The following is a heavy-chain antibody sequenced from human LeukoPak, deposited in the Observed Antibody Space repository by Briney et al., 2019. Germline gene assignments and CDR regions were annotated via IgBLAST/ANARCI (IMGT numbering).Heavy chain of an antibody. CDR3: ARRGYFDG. CDR1: GGSISTYY. CDR2: IFYSGST. J-gene: IGHJ4*02. V-gene: IGHV4-59*08. Sequence: SETLSLPCTVSGGSISTYYWSWIRQPPGKGLEWIGYIFYSGSTSYNPSLESRVSMSVDTSKNQFSLNLSSVTAADTAVYYCARRGYFDGWGEGGLATVSS.